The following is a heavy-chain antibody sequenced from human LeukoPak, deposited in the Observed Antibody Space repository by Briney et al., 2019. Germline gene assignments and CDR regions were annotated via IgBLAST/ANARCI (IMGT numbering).Heavy chain of an antibody. V-gene: IGHV3-21*04. D-gene: IGHD5-12*01. Sequence: GGSLRLSCAASGFTFSSYSMNWVRQAPGKGLEWVSSISSSSSYIYYADSVKGRFTISRDNSKNTLYLQMTSLGAEDTAVYYCAQARSSSGYGPLGLYWGQGTLVTVSS. CDR2: ISSSSSYI. J-gene: IGHJ4*02. CDR1: GFTFSSYS. CDR3: AQARSSSGYGPLGLY.